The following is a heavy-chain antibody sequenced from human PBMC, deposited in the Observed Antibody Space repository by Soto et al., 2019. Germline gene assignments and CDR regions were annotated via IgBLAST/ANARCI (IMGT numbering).Heavy chain of an antibody. V-gene: IGHV3-23*01. CDR1: GFTFSSYT. CDR3: AKDSRDGYNPGFDY. J-gene: IGHJ4*02. D-gene: IGHD5-12*01. CDR2: ISGSGGST. Sequence: GGSLRLSCAASGFTFSSYTINWVRQAPGKGLEWVSAISGSGGSTYYADSVKGRFTISRDNPKNTLYLQMNSLRAEDTAVYYCAKDSRDGYNPGFDYWGQGTLVTVSS.